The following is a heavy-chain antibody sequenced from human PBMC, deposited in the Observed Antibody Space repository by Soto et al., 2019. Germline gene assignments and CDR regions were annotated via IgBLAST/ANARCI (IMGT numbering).Heavy chain of an antibody. Sequence: GSLRFACAASVFTFSSYGMTWVRQAPGKGLEWVSFSSATGAGTYYADSVKGRFTISRDNSKNTLYLQMTSLRADDTAVYYCAKDRRAGGNYGFYSDFWGQGALVTVSS. D-gene: IGHD1-7*01. CDR3: AKDRRAGGNYGFYSDF. CDR1: VFTFSSYG. CDR2: SSATGAGT. V-gene: IGHV3-23*01. J-gene: IGHJ4*02.